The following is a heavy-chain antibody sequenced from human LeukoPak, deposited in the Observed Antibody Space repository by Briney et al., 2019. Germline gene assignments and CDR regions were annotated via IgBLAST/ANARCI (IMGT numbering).Heavy chain of an antibody. J-gene: IGHJ5*02. CDR2: INHSGST. CDR3: ASLSACSSTSCCGVDP. CDR1: GGSFSGYY. D-gene: IGHD2-2*01. Sequence: PSETLSLTCAVYGGSFSGYYWSWIRQPPGKGLEWIGEINHSGSTNYNPSLKSRVTISVDTSKNQFSLKLSSVTAADTAVYYCASLSACSSTSCCGVDPWGQGTLVTVSS. V-gene: IGHV4-34*01.